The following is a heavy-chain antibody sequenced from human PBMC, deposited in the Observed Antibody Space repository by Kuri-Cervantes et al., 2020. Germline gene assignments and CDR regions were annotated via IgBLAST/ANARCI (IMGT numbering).Heavy chain of an antibody. J-gene: IGHJ6*02. Sequence: ASVKVSCKASGGTFSSYAISWVRQAPGQRLEWMGWINAGNGNTKYSQKFQGRVTITRDTSASTAYMELSSLRSEDTAVYYCARETITGDVYNYYGMDVWGQGTTVTVSS. CDR1: GGTFSSYA. D-gene: IGHD7-27*01. CDR3: ARETITGDVYNYYGMDV. V-gene: IGHV1-3*01. CDR2: INAGNGNT.